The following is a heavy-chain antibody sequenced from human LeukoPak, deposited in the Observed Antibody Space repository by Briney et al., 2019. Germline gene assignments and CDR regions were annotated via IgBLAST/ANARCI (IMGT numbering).Heavy chain of an antibody. J-gene: IGHJ6*02. CDR1: GYTFTSYY. CDR2: NNPSGGST. Sequence: ASVKVSCKASGYTFTSYYMHWVRQAPGQGLEWMGINNPSGGSTSYAQKFQGRVTMTRDTSTSTVYMELSSLRSEDTAVYYCARESWGWQWLVFSRNYYYYGMDVWGQGTTVTVSS. D-gene: IGHD6-19*01. CDR3: ARESWGWQWLVFSRNYYYYGMDV. V-gene: IGHV1-46*01.